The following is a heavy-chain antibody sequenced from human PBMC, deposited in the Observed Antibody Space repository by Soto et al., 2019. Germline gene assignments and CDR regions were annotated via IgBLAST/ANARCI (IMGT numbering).Heavy chain of an antibody. CDR2: MYDSVTT. V-gene: IGHV4-59*01. J-gene: IGHJ4*02. D-gene: IGHD1-26*01. CDR1: GASISSNH. CDR3: ANYHAGGAGRGR. Sequence: QVHLQESGPRLVKPSETLSLTCSVSGASISSNHWSWIRQPPGKGLEWIGCMYDSVTTRYDSLFKGRATISIDTSNNQLSLTLASVTAADTAVYYCANYHAGGAGRGRWGQGTLVIISS.